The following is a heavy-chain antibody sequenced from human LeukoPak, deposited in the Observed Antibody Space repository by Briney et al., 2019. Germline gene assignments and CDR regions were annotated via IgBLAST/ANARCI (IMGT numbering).Heavy chain of an antibody. D-gene: IGHD3-10*01. CDR3: ARGGYYGSGSYYQFNWFDP. J-gene: IGHJ5*02. CDR2: INPSGGST. Sequence: ASVTVSFKASGYTFTGYYMHWVRQAPGQGLEWMGMINPSGGSTSYAQKFQGRVTMTRDTSTSTVYMELSSLRSEDTAVYYCARGGYYGSGSYYQFNWFDPWGQGTLVTVSS. CDR1: GYTFTGYY. V-gene: IGHV1-46*01.